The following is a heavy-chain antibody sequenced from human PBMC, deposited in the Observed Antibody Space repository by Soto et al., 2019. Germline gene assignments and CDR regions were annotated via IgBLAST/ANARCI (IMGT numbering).Heavy chain of an antibody. V-gene: IGHV3-72*01. J-gene: IGHJ4*02. CDR2: TRNKANSYTT. Sequence: EVQLVESGGGLVQPGGSLRLSCAASGFTFSDHYMDWVRQAPGKGLEWVGRTRNKANSYTTEYAASVRGRFTISRDDSMNSLYLQMNSLKTEYTAVYYCARVSCSSTSCYVGDYWGQGTLVTVSS. CDR3: ARVSCSSTSCYVGDY. CDR1: GFTFSDHY. D-gene: IGHD2-2*01.